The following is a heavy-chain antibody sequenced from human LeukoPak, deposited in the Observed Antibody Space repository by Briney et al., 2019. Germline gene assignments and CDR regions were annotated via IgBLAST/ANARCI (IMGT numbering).Heavy chain of an antibody. V-gene: IGHV4-4*07. CDR1: GGSINNYF. D-gene: IGHD5-18*01. J-gene: IGHJ6*03. CDR2: IHISGNT. CDR3: ARGGYSSPILYYTDV. Sequence: KPSETLSLTCTVSGGSINNYFWTWMRQPAGKGLEWIGRIHISGNTNYNPSLKSRVTISVDTSKNQFSLKLSSVTAADTAVYYCARGGYSSPILYYTDVWGKGTTVTVSS.